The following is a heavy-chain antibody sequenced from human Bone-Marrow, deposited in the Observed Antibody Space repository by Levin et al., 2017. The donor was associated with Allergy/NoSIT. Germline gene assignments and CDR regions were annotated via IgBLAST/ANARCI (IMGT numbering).Heavy chain of an antibody. CDR2: MYPGDSET. CDR1: GYTFTSYW. CDR3: SRTPPYCGTNCYLCWYFAL. J-gene: IGHJ2*01. V-gene: IGHV5-51*01. Sequence: AGGSLRLSCKGSGYTFTSYWIAWVRQMPGKGLEWVGIMYPGDSETRYSPSFQGQVTISADKSISTAYLPWNSLKASDTAVYYCSRTPPYCGTNCYLCWYFALWGRGTLVTVSS. D-gene: IGHD1-7*01.